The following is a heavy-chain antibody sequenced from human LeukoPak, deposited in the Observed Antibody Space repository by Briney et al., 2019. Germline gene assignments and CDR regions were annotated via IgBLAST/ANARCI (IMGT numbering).Heavy chain of an antibody. CDR1: GYTFTGYY. J-gene: IGHJ3*02. D-gene: IGHD2-15*01. Sequence: VASVNVSCKASGYTFTGYYMHWVRQAPGQGLAWMGWINPNSGGTNYAQKFQGRVTMTRDTSISTAYMELSRLRSDATAVYYCARVGYCSGGSCYSVNAFDIWGQGIMVTVSS. CDR3: ARVGYCSGGSCYSVNAFDI. CDR2: INPNSGGT. V-gene: IGHV1-2*02.